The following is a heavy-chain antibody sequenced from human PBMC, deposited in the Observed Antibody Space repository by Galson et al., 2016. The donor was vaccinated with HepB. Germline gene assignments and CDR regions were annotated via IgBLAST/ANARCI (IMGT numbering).Heavy chain of an antibody. CDR3: ARGVGGVGDYSEGYYYHYYMDV. CDR2: ISTFNGKT. V-gene: IGHV1-18*04. D-gene: IGHD3-16*01. CDR1: GYMFISYG. J-gene: IGHJ6*03. Sequence: SVKVSCKASGYMFISYGISWVRQAPGQGLEWMGWISTFNGKTDFARKFQGRVTMTTDTSTNTALMDLRSLRSDDTAVYYCARGVGGVGDYSEGYYYHYYMDVWGTGNPGLRLL.